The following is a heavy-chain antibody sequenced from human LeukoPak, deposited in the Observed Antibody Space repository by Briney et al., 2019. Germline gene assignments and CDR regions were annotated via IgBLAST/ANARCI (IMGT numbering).Heavy chain of an antibody. CDR1: GFTFSSYS. CDR2: ISSSSSTI. D-gene: IGHD4-17*01. CDR3: ARGGPSYGDYSFDY. Sequence: GGSLRLSCAASGFTFSSYSMNWVRQAPGKGLEWVSYISSSSSTIYYADSAKGRFTISRDNAKNSLYLQMNSLRAEDTAVYYCARGGPSYGDYSFDYWGQGTLVTVSS. V-gene: IGHV3-48*01. J-gene: IGHJ4*02.